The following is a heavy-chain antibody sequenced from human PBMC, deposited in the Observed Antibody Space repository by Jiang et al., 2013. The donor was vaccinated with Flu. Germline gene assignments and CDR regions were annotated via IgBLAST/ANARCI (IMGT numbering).Heavy chain of an antibody. CDR1: YTFTSYD. V-gene: IGHV1-8*01. D-gene: IGHD3-10*01. CDR3: ARDLRHYGSGSYGALYYYGMDV. Sequence: YTFTSYDINWVRQATGQGLEWMGWMNPNSGNTGYAQKFQGRVTMTRNTSISTAYMELSSLRSEDTAVYYCARDLRHYGSGSYGALYYYGMDVWGQGTTVTVSS. CDR2: MNPNSGNT. J-gene: IGHJ6*02.